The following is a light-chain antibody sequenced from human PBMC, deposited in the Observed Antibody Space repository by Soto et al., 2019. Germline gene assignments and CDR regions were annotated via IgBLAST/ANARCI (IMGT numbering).Light chain of an antibody. CDR3: QHYNIYSEA. J-gene: IGKJ1*01. CDR2: KAS. V-gene: IGKV1-5*03. Sequence: SPSTLSGKVGDRVTITCRASQTISSWLAWYQQKPGKAPKLLIYKASTLKSGVPSRFSGSGSGTEFTLTISSLQPDDFATYCCQHYNIYSEAFGQGTIV. CDR1: QTISSW.